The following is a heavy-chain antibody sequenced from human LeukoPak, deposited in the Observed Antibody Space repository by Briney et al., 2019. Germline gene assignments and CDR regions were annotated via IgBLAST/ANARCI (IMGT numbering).Heavy chain of an antibody. J-gene: IGHJ5*02. CDR1: GYTFTGYY. Sequence: ASVKVSCKASGYTFTGYYMHWVRQAPGQGLEWMGRINPNSGGTNYAQKFQGRVTMTGDTSISTAYMELSRLRSDDTAVYYCARGLYYYDSSGHIDWFDPWGQGTLVTVSS. V-gene: IGHV1-2*06. CDR2: INPNSGGT. CDR3: ARGLYYYDSSGHIDWFDP. D-gene: IGHD3-22*01.